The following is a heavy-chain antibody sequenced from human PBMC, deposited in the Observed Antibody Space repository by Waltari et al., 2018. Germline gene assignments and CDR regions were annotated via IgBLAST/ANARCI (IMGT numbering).Heavy chain of an antibody. Sequence: QVQLKESGPGLVKPSETLPLMCTVSGDSMSGYYWSWIRQPAGKGLEWIGRIYTSGNTNYNPSRRSRVTMSVDTSNNHFSLKLSSVTAADTGVYYCAREGAASTDRWFGPWGQGILVTVSS. J-gene: IGHJ5*01. D-gene: IGHD6-13*01. CDR3: AREGAASTDRWFGP. CDR2: IYTSGNT. CDR1: GDSMSGYY. V-gene: IGHV4-4*07.